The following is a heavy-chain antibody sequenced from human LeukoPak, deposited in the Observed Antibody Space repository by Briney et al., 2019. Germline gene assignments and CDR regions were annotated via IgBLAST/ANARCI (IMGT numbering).Heavy chain of an antibody. CDR3: ARGYGSGSYYVY. CDR2: INHSGST. V-gene: IGHV4-34*01. D-gene: IGHD3-10*01. CDR1: GGSFSGYY. Sequence: PSETLSLTCAVYGGSFSGYYWSWIRQPPGKGLEWIGEINHSGSTNYNPSLKSRVTISVDTSKNQFSLKLSSVTAADTAVYYCARGYGSGSYYVYWGQGTLVPVSS. J-gene: IGHJ4*02.